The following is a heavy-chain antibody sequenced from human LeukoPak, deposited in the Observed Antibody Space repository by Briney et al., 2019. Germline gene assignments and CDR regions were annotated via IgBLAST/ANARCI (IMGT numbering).Heavy chain of an antibody. Sequence: GGSLRLSCAASGFTVSSNYMSWVRQAPGKGLEWVSVIYSGGSTYYADSVKGRFTISRDNSKNSLFLQMNSLRAEDTAFYYCARVLGYGSSYVDYWGQGTLVTVSS. D-gene: IGHD6-6*01. V-gene: IGHV3-53*01. CDR2: IYSGGST. CDR3: ARVLGYGSSYVDY. CDR1: GFTVSSNY. J-gene: IGHJ4*02.